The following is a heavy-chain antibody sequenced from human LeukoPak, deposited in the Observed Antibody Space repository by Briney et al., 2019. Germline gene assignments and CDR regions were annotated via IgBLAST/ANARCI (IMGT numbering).Heavy chain of an antibody. J-gene: IGHJ1*01. V-gene: IGHV5-51*01. CDR2: IYPGDSDT. D-gene: IGHD6-19*01. Sequence: GESLKISCKGSGYSFTSYWIGWVRQMPGKGLEWMGIIYPGDSDTRYSPPFQGQVTISADKSISTAYLQWSSLKASDTAMYYCAVSIAVAGTTAYFQHWGQGTLVTVSS. CDR3: AVSIAVAGTTAYFQH. CDR1: GYSFTSYW.